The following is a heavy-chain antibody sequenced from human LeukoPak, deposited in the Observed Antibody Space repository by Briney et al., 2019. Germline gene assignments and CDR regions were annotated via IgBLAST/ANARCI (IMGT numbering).Heavy chain of an antibody. D-gene: IGHD4-23*01. Sequence: GASVQVSCKASGYTFTAYYIHWVRQAPGQGLEWMGWMNPNSGKTGYAQKFQGRITITRNTSISTAYMELSSLRSEDTAVYYCTRETPSRYFDYWGQGTLVTVSS. J-gene: IGHJ4*02. V-gene: IGHV1-8*03. CDR2: MNPNSGKT. CDR1: GYTFTAYY. CDR3: TRETPSRYFDY.